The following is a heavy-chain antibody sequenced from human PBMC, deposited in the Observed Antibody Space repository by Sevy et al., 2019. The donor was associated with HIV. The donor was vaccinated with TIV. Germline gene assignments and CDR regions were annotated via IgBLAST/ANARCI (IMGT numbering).Heavy chain of an antibody. D-gene: IGHD5-18*01. V-gene: IGHV3-30*03. Sequence: GGSLRLSCAASGFSFSTHGMHWVRQAPGKGLEWVAVISYDGIKKYYVDSLKGRFTISRDNSKNTLYLQMNRLKTDDTGVYYCARDLGEYNYSPRFYWGQGTLVTVSS. J-gene: IGHJ4*02. CDR1: GFSFSTHG. CDR2: ISYDGIKK. CDR3: ARDLGEYNYSPRFY.